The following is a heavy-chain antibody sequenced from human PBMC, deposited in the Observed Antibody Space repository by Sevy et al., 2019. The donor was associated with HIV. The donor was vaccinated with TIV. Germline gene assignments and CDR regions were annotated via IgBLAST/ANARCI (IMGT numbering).Heavy chain of an antibody. V-gene: IGHV3-15*01. Sequence: GGSLILSCAVSGFTFNNAWMNWVRQAPGTGLQWVGLIKSKIDGETTDYAAPVKGRFTISRDDSKNTLFLQMNSLKIEDTAVYYCATAPGYYDSAPFDYWGPGTLVTVSS. D-gene: IGHD3-22*01. CDR1: GFTFNNAW. CDR3: ATAPGYYDSAPFDY. J-gene: IGHJ4*02. CDR2: IKSKIDGETT.